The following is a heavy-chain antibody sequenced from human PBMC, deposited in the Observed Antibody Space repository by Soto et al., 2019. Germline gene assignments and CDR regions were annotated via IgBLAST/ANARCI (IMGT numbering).Heavy chain of an antibody. J-gene: IGHJ4*02. CDR1: GFTVSSNY. D-gene: IGHD4-17*01. Sequence: EVQLVESGGGLVQPGGSLRLSCAASGFTVSSNYMSWVRQAPGKGLEWVSVIYSGGSTYYADSVKGRFTISRDNSKNTLYLQMNSLRAEDTAVDYGARGRSTTVTYFDYWGQGTLVTVSS. CDR2: IYSGGST. CDR3: ARGRSTTVTYFDY. V-gene: IGHV3-66*01.